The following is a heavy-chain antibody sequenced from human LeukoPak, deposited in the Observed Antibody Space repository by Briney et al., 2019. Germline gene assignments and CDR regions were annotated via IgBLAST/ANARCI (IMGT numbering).Heavy chain of an antibody. CDR3: ARDLLYSWSYSWYFDL. CDR1: GFTFSRNG. CDR2: IFYDGSNK. D-gene: IGHD1-26*01. J-gene: IGHJ2*01. V-gene: IGHV3-33*01. Sequence: GGSLRLSCAASGFTFSRNGMHWVRQAPGKGLEWVALIFYDGSNKYYVDSVKGRFTISRDNSKNMLYLQMNSLRAEDTAVYYCARDLLYSWSYSWYFDLWGRGTPVTVSS.